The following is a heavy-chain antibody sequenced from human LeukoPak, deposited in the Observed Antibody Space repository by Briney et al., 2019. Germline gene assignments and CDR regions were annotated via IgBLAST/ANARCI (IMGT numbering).Heavy chain of an antibody. D-gene: IGHD6-19*01. CDR2: ISSNGSTI. CDR1: RFSCYAYE. J-gene: IGHJ3*02. CDR3: ARSAGISVTGVDDAFDI. Sequence: PGGSLRCSGSAARFSCYAYEMNRVRQAPGKGLEWISYISSNGSTIYHADSVKGRITISRDNAKNSLYLQMNSLSAEDTAAYYCARSAGISVTGVDDAFDIWGQGTMVTVSS. V-gene: IGHV3-48*03.